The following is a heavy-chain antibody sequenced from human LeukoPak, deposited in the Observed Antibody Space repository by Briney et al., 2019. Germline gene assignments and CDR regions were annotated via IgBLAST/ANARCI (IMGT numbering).Heavy chain of an antibody. CDR1: GDSIASGAYY. D-gene: IGHD6-13*01. CDR2: IHYSGNT. V-gene: IGHV4-31*03. J-gene: IGHJ3*02. Sequence: PSETLSLTCTVSGDSIASGAYYWGWIRQHPGKGLEWIGYIHYSGNTYYNPSLKSRVSISVDTSKNQFSLNLSSVTAADTAVYYCARQGAAADADAFDIWGQGTMVTVSS. CDR3: ARQGAAADADAFDI.